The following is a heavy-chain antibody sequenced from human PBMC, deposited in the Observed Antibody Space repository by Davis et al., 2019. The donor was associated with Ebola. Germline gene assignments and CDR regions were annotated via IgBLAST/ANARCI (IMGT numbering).Heavy chain of an antibody. CDR3: ANLRITMIVVVPYYFDY. Sequence: PGGSLRLSCAASGITFTNYALHWVRQAPGKGLQWLAVISYDGNNQYYADSVKGRFTISRDNSKNTLYLQMNSLRAEDTAVYYCANLRITMIVVVPYYFDYWGQGTLVTVSS. V-gene: IGHV3-30*04. CDR1: GITFTNYA. J-gene: IGHJ4*02. CDR2: ISYDGNNQ. D-gene: IGHD3-22*01.